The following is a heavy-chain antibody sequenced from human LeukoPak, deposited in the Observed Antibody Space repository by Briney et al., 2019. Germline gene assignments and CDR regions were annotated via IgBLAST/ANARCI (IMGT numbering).Heavy chain of an antibody. Sequence: ASVKVSCKTSGYTFTSYAIHWVRQAPGQRLEWMGWISCGNGKTQYSQNFQGRVTMTRDTSASTAYMELSSLRSEDTAVYYCARDRAYCSSTSCYEVENYYYYGMDVWGQGTTVTVSS. CDR1: GYTFTSYA. CDR3: ARDRAYCSSTSCYEVENYYYYGMDV. D-gene: IGHD2-2*01. CDR2: ISCGNGKT. V-gene: IGHV1-3*01. J-gene: IGHJ6*02.